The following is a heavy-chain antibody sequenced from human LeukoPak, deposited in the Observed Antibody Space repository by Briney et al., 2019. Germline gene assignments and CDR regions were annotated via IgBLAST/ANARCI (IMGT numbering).Heavy chain of an antibody. D-gene: IGHD1-1*01. CDR2: IWFDGSNK. J-gene: IGHJ4*02. Sequence: GGSLRLSCTASGLTFSSSGMHWVGQAPGKGLEWVGLIWFDGSNKYYADSVKGRFTISRDNSKNTLYLQMNSLRAEDTAVYYCARDRGTTSIDHWGQGTLVTVSS. V-gene: IGHV3-33*01. CDR3: ARDRGTTSIDH. CDR1: GLTFSSSG.